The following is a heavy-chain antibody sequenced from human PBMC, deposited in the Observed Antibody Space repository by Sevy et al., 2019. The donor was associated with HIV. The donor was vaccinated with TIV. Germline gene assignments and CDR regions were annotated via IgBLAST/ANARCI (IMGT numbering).Heavy chain of an antibody. D-gene: IGHD6-25*01. J-gene: IGHJ4*02. Sequence: ASVKVSCKASGYTFTSYYMHWVRQAPGQGLEWMGIINPSGGSTSYAQKFQDRDTMTRDTSTSTVYMELSSLRSEDTAVYYCARVSSLAGAKGGLVYWGQGTLVSVSS. CDR2: INPSGGST. CDR1: GYTFTSYY. V-gene: IGHV1-46*01. CDR3: ARVSSLAGAKGGLVY.